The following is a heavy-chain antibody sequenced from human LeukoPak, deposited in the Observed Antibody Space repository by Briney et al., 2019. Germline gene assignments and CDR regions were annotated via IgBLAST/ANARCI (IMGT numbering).Heavy chain of an antibody. CDR2: IYYSGNT. D-gene: IGHD6-13*01. CDR1: GGSISSYY. Sequence: SETLSLTCTVSGGSISSYYWSWIRQPPGKGLEWIGSIYYSGNTYYNPSLKSRVTISVDTSKNQFSLKLDSVTAADTAVYYCARHVRKRGIAAAGSPGWFDPWGQGTLVTVSS. V-gene: IGHV4-39*01. J-gene: IGHJ5*02. CDR3: ARHVRKRGIAAAGSPGWFDP.